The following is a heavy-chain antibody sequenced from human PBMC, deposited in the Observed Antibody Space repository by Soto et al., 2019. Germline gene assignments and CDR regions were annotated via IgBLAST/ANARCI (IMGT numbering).Heavy chain of an antibody. CDR3: ARSDGSY. CDR1: GWRFGGYF. CDR2: INHSGST. V-gene: IGHV4-34*01. J-gene: IGHJ4*02. Sequence: TAETLSLTCAIYGWRFGGYFWRCIPQPTGKGLERIGEINHSGSTNYNPSLTSRVTISVDTSKNQFSLPLSSVTAADTAVYYCARSDGSYWGQGTLVTVSS.